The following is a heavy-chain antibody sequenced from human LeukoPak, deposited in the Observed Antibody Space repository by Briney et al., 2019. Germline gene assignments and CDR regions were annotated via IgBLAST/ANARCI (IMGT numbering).Heavy chain of an antibody. CDR1: GFTFSSYG. CDR2: IWYDGSNK. D-gene: IGHD6-13*01. Sequence: GRSLRLSCAASGFTFSSYGMHWVRQAPGKGLEWVAVIWYDGSNKYYADSVKGRFTISRDNSKNTLYLQMDSLRAEDKAVSYCARVAAAGLGDYWYFDLWGRGTLVTVSS. CDR3: ARVAAAGLGDYWYFDL. J-gene: IGHJ2*01. V-gene: IGHV3-33*01.